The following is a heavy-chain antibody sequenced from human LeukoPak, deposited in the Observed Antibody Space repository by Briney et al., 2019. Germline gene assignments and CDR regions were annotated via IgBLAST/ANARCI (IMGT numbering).Heavy chain of an antibody. CDR1: GFTFSSYW. Sequence: GGSLRLSCAASGFTFSSYWMHWVRQAPGKGLVWVSRINSDGSSTSYADSVKGRFTISRDNAKNTLYLQMNSLRAEDTAVYYCASSTYHYDSSGYYPLAFDIWGQGTMVTVSS. V-gene: IGHV3-74*01. J-gene: IGHJ3*02. D-gene: IGHD3-22*01. CDR2: INSDGSST. CDR3: ASSTYHYDSSGYYPLAFDI.